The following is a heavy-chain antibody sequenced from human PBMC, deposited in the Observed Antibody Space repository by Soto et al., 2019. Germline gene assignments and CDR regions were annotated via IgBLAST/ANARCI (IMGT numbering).Heavy chain of an antibody. Sequence: SVKVSCKASGGTFSSYAISWVRQAPGQGLEWVGGIIPIFGTANYAQKFQGRVTITADESTSTAYMELSSLRSEDTAVYYCARPHPLGYCSSTSCYNSNWFDPWGQGTLVTVSS. D-gene: IGHD2-2*02. V-gene: IGHV1-69*13. J-gene: IGHJ5*02. CDR3: ARPHPLGYCSSTSCYNSNWFDP. CDR1: GGTFSSYA. CDR2: IIPIFGTA.